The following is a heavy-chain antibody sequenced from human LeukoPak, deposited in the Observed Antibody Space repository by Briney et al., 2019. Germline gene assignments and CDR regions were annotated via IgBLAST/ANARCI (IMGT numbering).Heavy chain of an antibody. Sequence: PGRSLRLSCAASGFTFDDYAMHWVRQAPGKGLEWVSGISWNSGSIVYADSVKGRFTISRDNAKNSLYLQMNSLRAEDMALYYCAKVYCSGGSCYFDYWGQGTLVTVSS. V-gene: IGHV3-9*03. CDR3: AKVYCSGGSCYFDY. CDR2: ISWNSGSI. CDR1: GFTFDDYA. D-gene: IGHD2-15*01. J-gene: IGHJ4*02.